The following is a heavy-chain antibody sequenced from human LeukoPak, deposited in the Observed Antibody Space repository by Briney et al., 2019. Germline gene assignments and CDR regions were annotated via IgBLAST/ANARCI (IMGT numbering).Heavy chain of an antibody. CDR3: ARRSTVTTDHYYYYYMDV. CDR2: INSDGSST. Sequence: GGPLRLSCAASGFTFSSYWMHWVRQAPGKGLVWVSRINSDGSSTSYADSVKGRFTISRDNAKNTLYLQMNSLRAEDTAVYYCARRSTVTTDHYYYYYMDVWGKGTTVTVSS. J-gene: IGHJ6*03. CDR1: GFTFSSYW. V-gene: IGHV3-74*01. D-gene: IGHD4-11*01.